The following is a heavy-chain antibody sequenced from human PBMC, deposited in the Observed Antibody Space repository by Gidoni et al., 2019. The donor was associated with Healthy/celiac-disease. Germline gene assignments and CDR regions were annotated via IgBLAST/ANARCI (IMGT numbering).Heavy chain of an antibody. V-gene: IGHV3-33*01. CDR3: ARDIGPRSNGGSVFDY. Sequence: QVQLVESGGGVVQPGRSLRLSCAASGFPFSSYGMHWVRQAPGKGLEWVAVIWYDGINKYYADSVKGRFTISRDNSKNTLYLQMNSLRAEDTAVYYCARDIGPRSNGGSVFDYWGQGTLVTVSS. CDR1: GFPFSSYG. J-gene: IGHJ4*02. D-gene: IGHD4-17*01. CDR2: IWYDGINK.